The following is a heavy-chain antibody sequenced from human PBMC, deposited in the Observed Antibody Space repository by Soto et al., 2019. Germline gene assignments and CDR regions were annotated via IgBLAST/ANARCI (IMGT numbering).Heavy chain of an antibody. CDR2: IYYSGST. CDR3: ARVAGYNGYNWFDP. D-gene: IGHD3-10*01. J-gene: IGHJ5*02. Sequence: PSETLSLTCTVSGGSISSGGYYWSWIRQHPGKGLEWIGYIYYSGSTYYNPSLKSRVTISVDTSMNQFSLKLSSVTAADTAVYYCARVAGYNGYNWFDPWGQGTLVTVSS. CDR1: GGSISSGGYY. V-gene: IGHV4-31*03.